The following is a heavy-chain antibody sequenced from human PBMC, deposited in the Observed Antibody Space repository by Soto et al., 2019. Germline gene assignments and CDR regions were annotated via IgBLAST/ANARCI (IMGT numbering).Heavy chain of an antibody. V-gene: IGHV1-3*01. D-gene: IGHD3-3*01. CDR1: GYTFTSYD. J-gene: IGHJ4*02. Sequence: GASVKVSCKASGYTFTSYDMHWVRQAPGQRLEWMGWINAGNGNTKYSQKFQGRVTITRDTSASTAYMELSSLRSEDTAVYYCARALDFWSAYFDYWGQGSLVTVSS. CDR2: INAGNGNT. CDR3: ARALDFWSAYFDY.